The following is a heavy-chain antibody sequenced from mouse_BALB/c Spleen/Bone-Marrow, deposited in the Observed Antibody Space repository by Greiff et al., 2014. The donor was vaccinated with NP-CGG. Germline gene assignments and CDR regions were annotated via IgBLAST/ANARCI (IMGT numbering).Heavy chain of an antibody. Sequence: VQLQESGAELAKPGASVKMSCKASGYTFTSYWMHWVKQRPGQGLEWIGYINPSTGYTEYNQKFKDKATLTADKSSSTAYMQLSSLTSEDSAVYYCARSRTLTYFDYWGQGTTLTVSS. V-gene: IGHV1-7*01. CDR2: INPSTGYT. CDR3: ARSRTLTYFDY. J-gene: IGHJ2*01. CDR1: GYTFTSYW.